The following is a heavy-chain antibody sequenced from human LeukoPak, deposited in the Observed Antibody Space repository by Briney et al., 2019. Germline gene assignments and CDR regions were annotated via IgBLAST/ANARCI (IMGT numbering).Heavy chain of an antibody. J-gene: IGHJ3*02. CDR2: ISSSSSYI. V-gene: IGHV3-21*01. D-gene: IGHD6-13*01. Sequence: GGSLRLSCAASGFTFSSYSMNWVRQAPGKGLEWVSSISSSSSYIYYADSVKGRFTISRDNAKNSLYLQMNSLRAEDTAVYYCARESPYSSSGYRAAFDIWGQGTMVTVSS. CDR1: GFTFSSYS. CDR3: ARESPYSSSGYRAAFDI.